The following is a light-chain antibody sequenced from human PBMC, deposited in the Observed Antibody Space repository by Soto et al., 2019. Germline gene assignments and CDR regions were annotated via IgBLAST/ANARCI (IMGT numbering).Light chain of an antibody. J-gene: IGLJ2*01. Sequence: QSVLTQPASVSGSPGQSVTISCAGASSDVGSYNFVSWYHQHPGKAPKLMIYEGSKRPSGVSNRFSGSKSGNTASLTISGLQAEDEADYYCCSYAGTSTLVVFGGGTKLTVL. CDR2: EGS. CDR1: SSDVGSYNF. V-gene: IGLV2-23*03. CDR3: CSYAGTSTLVV.